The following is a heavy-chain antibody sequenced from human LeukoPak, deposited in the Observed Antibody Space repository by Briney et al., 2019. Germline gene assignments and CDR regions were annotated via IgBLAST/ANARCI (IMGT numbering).Heavy chain of an antibody. CDR3: ATLTTLYYYDSSGYCNY. J-gene: IGHJ4*02. CDR2: FDPEDGET. V-gene: IGHV1-24*01. CDR1: GYTLTELS. Sequence: ASVKVSCKVSGYTLTELSMHWVRQAPGKGLEWMGGFDPEDGETIYAQKFQGRVTMTEDTSTDTAYMELSSLRSEDTAVYYCATLTTLYYYDSSGYCNYWGQGTLVTVSS. D-gene: IGHD3-22*01.